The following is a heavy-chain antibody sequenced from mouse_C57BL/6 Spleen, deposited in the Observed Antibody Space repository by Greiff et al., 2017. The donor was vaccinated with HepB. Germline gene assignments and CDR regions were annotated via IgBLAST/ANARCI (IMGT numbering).Heavy chain of an antibody. CDR3: AGWGGNYDYVAC. CDR1: GYAFSSSW. V-gene: IGHV1-82*01. D-gene: IGHD2-1*01. Sequence: VQLQQSGPELVKPGASVKISCKASGYAFSSSWMNWVKQRPGKGLEWIGRIYPGDGDTNYNGKFKGKATLTADKSSSTAYMQLSSLTSEDSSVYFCAGWGGNYDYVACWGQGTTLTVSS. J-gene: IGHJ2*01. CDR2: IYPGDGDT.